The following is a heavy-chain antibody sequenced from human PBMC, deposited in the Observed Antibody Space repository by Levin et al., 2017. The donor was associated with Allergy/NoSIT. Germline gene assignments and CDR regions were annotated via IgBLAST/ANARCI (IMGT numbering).Heavy chain of an antibody. V-gene: IGHV4-59*01. CDR2: IYYSGST. D-gene: IGHD3-10*01. J-gene: IGHJ5*02. CDR1: GGSISSYY. CDR3: ARLGQLSGENMVRGAYWTDNWFDP. Sequence: SETLSLTCTVSGGSISSYYWSWIRQPPGKGLEWIGYIYYSGSTNYNPSLKSRVTISVDTSKNQFSLKLSSVTAADTAVYYCARLGQLSGENMVRGAYWTDNWFDPWGQGTLVTVSS.